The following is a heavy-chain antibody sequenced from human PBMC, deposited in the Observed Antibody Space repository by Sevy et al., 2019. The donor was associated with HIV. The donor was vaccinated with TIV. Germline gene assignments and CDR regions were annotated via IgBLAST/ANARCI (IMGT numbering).Heavy chain of an antibody. CDR1: AASISSSNSY. D-gene: IGHD2-15*01. CDR3: VRHDGGSPEYFDS. Sequence: SETLSLTCTISVSAASISSSNSYWGWIRQPPGKGLQWIGSIHYRGSTYYHPSLRSRVTISIDTSKNQLSRELRSVTATDTTSYYCVRHDGGSPEYFDSWGQGILVTVSS. J-gene: IGHJ4*02. V-gene: IGHV4-39*01. CDR2: IHYRGST.